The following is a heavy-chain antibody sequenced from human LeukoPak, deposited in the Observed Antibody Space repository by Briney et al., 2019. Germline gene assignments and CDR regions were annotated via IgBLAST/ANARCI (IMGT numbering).Heavy chain of an antibody. Sequence: ASVKVPCKASGYTFTSYGISWVRQAPGQGLEWMGRISAYNGNTNYAQKLQGRVTMTTDTSTSTAYMELRSLRSDDTAVYYCARNFVSYSSSSPWFDPWGQGTLVTVSS. CDR2: ISAYNGNT. CDR1: GYTFTSYG. CDR3: ARNFVSYSSSSPWFDP. V-gene: IGHV1-18*01. D-gene: IGHD6-6*01. J-gene: IGHJ5*02.